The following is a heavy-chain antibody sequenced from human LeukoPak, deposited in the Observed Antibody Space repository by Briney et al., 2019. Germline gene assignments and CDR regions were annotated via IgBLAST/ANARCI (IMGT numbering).Heavy chain of an antibody. CDR2: ISSSSRTI. J-gene: IGHJ4*02. Sequence: GGSLRLSCAASGLTFTGYSMNWVRQAPGKGLGWLSYISSSSRTIHYADSVKGRFTISRDNAKNSLYLQMNSLRAEDTAVYYCARETCINGECYFYFDYWGQGTLVTVSS. D-gene: IGHD2-8*01. CDR1: GLTFTGYS. CDR3: ARETCINGECYFYFDY. V-gene: IGHV3-48*01.